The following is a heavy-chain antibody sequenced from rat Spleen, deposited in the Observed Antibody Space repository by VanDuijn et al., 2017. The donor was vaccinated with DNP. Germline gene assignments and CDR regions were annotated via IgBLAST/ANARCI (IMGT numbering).Heavy chain of an antibody. V-gene: IGHV5-22*01. J-gene: IGHJ2*01. D-gene: IGHD1-4*01. CDR2: ISYDGRSN. CDR3: ARHVLPLRVWDY. CDR1: GFTFSDYY. Sequence: EVQLVESGGGVVQPGRSLKLSSAASGFTFSDYYMAWVRQAPTKGLEWVAYISYDGRSNYRGDSVKGRFTISRDNAKSTLYLQMNSLRSEDMATYYCARHVLPLRVWDYWGQGVMVTVSS.